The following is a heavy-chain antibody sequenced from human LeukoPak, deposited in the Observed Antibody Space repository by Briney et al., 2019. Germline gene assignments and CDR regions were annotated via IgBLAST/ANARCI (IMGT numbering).Heavy chain of an antibody. J-gene: IGHJ5*02. V-gene: IGHV4-28*01. CDR2: IYYSGST. D-gene: IGHD6-19*01. CDR3: ARASSGWSRYWFDP. Sequence: SDTLSLTCAVSGYSISSDNWWGWIRQPPGKGLEWIGYIYYSGSTYYNPSLKSRVTMSVDTSKNQFSLKLSSVTAADTAVYYCARASSGWSRYWFDPWGQGTLVTVSS. CDR1: GYSISSDNW.